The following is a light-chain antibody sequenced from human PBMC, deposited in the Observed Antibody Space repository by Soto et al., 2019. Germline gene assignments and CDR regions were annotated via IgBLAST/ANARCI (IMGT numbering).Light chain of an antibody. CDR2: SNN. Sequence: LTQPPSASGTPGQRVTISCSGSSSNIGRHGVNWYQHLPGAAPKLLIYSNNQRPSGVPDRFSGSTSGTSVSLTISGLQSEDEADYYCATWDDSLNGVVFGGGTKVTVL. V-gene: IGLV1-44*01. CDR3: ATWDDSLNGVV. CDR1: SSNIGRHG. J-gene: IGLJ2*01.